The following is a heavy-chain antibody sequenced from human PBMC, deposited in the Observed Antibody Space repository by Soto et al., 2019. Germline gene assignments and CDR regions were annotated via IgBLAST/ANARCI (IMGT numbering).Heavy chain of an antibody. V-gene: IGHV3-30-3*01. D-gene: IGHD6-13*01. CDR3: VRAAGIAAAGSSQGVL. Sequence: QVQLVESGGGVVQPGRSLTLCCEASGFAIRNNAIHWVRQAPGKGLEWVAVISFEGSHTYYADSVKGRFTVSRDNSKNTVSLQMDRLTSVDSSLYYCVRAAGIAAAGSSQGVLWGQGTRVTVSS. CDR1: GFAIRNNA. CDR2: ISFEGSHT. J-gene: IGHJ4*02.